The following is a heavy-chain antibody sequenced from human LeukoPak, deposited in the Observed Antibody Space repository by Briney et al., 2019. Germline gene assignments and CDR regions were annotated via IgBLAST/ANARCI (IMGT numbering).Heavy chain of an antibody. V-gene: IGHV3-30*18. J-gene: IGHJ4*02. Sequence: GRSLRLSCAASGFTFSSYGMHWVRQAPGKGLEWVAVISYDGSNKYYADSVKGRFTISRDNSKNTLYLQVNSLRAEDTAVYYCAKDLTDYVGDYWGQGTLVTVSS. CDR1: GFTFSSYG. CDR3: AKDLTDYVGDY. D-gene: IGHD4-23*01. CDR2: ISYDGSNK.